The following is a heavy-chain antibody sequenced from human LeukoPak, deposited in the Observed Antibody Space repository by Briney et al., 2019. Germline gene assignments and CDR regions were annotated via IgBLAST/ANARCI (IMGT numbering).Heavy chain of an antibody. J-gene: IGHJ4*02. CDR1: GFTFNGYW. D-gene: IGHD2-2*01. V-gene: IGHV3-7*01. CDR3: ARALGYCGRANYYRRFDY. Sequence: GGSLRLSCAASGFTFNGYWMNWVRQAPGKGLEWVASIKEDGSEKYYVDSVKGRFTISRDNAKNLLDLQMNSLRAEDTAVFYCARALGYCGRANYYRRFDYWGQGILVTVSS. CDR2: IKEDGSEK.